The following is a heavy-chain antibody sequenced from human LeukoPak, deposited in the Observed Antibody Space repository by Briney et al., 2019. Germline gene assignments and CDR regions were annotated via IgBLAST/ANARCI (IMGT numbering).Heavy chain of an antibody. Sequence: PSETLSLTCTVSGYSISSGYYWGWIRQPPGKGLEWIGSIYHSGSTYYNPSLKSRVTISLDTSKNQFSLKMNSVTAADTAVYYCASVRGYSSGWYASGFDPWGQGTLVTVSS. J-gene: IGHJ5*02. D-gene: IGHD6-19*01. CDR2: IYHSGST. CDR3: ASVRGYSSGWYASGFDP. V-gene: IGHV4-38-2*02. CDR1: GYSISSGYY.